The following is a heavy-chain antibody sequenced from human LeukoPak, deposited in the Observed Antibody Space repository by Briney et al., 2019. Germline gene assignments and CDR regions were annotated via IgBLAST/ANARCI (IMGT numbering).Heavy chain of an antibody. CDR3: ARFLHGDSTKDAFGI. J-gene: IGHJ3*02. D-gene: IGHD4-17*01. CDR2: IIPIFGTA. CDR1: GGTFSSYA. V-gene: IGHV1-69*05. Sequence: SVKVSCKASGGTFSSYAISWVRQAPGQGLEWMGGIIPIFGTANYAQKFQGRVTITTDESTSTAYMELSSLRSEDTAVYYCARFLHGDSTKDAFGIWGQGTMVTVSS.